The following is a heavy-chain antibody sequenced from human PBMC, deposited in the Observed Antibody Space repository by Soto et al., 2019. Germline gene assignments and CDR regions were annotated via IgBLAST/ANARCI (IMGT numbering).Heavy chain of an antibody. CDR3: VRGTNFFDI. J-gene: IGHJ4*02. V-gene: IGHV1-46*01. CDR2: INPSRGSA. Sequence: HVQLVQSGAEVKRPGASVKVSCKASGFPFTSFFIHWVRHAPGQGLELMGVINPSRGSANYAQKFKGRLTLTRDTSSSTVYVDLSSLKSEDTALYYCVRGTNFFDIWGQGTLVTVSS. CDR1: GFPFTSFF.